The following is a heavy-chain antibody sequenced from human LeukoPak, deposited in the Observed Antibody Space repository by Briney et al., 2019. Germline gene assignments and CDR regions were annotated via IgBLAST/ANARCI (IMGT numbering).Heavy chain of an antibody. J-gene: IGHJ3*02. CDR3: ARVVAVAGTLSNAFDI. CDR1: GGTFSSYA. CDR2: IIPILGIA. Sequence: SVKVSCKASGGTFSSYAISWVRQAPGQGLEWMGRIIPILGIANYAQKFQGRVTITADKSTSTAYMELSSLRSEDTAVYYCARVVAVAGTLSNAFDIWGQGTMVTVSS. D-gene: IGHD6-19*01. V-gene: IGHV1-69*04.